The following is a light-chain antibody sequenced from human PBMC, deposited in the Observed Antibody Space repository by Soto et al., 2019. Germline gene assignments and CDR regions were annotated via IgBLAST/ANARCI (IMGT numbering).Light chain of an antibody. CDR1: QSVSSSY. V-gene: IGKV3D-20*02. J-gene: IGKJ5*01. CDR2: DAS. Sequence: EIVLTQSPATLSLSPGERATLSCGASQSVSSSYLAWYQQKPGQAPRLLIYDASYRATDIPPRFSGSGSGTDFTLTISSLEPEDFAVYYCQQRRSWPPTITFGQGTRLEI. CDR3: QQRRSWPPTIT.